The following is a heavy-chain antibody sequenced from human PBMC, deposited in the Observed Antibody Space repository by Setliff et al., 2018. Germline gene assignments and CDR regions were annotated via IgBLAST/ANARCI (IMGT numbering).Heavy chain of an antibody. CDR1: GYTFTSYA. J-gene: IGHJ6*03. CDR2: INAGNGNT. V-gene: IGHV1-3*01. Sequence: ASVKVSCKASGYTFTSYAMHWVRQAPGQRLEWMGWINAGNGNTKYSQKFQGRVTITRDTSASTAYMELSSLRSEDTAVYYCARGATVVIYYYMDVWGEGTTVTVSS. D-gene: IGHD4-17*01. CDR3: ARGATVVIYYYMDV.